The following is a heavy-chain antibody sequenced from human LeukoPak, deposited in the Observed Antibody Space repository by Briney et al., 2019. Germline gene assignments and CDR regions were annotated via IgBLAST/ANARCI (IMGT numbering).Heavy chain of an antibody. J-gene: IGHJ6*02. CDR2: IYYSGST. CDR1: GGSISSYY. CDR3: ARARIVVPRYYYGMDV. V-gene: IGHV4-59*01. Sequence: SETLSLTCTVSGGSISSYYWSWIRQPPGKGLEWIGYIYYSGSTNYNPSLKSRVTISVDTSKNQFSLKPSSVTAADTAVYYCARARIVVPRYYYGMDVWGQGTTVTVSS. D-gene: IGHD3-22*01.